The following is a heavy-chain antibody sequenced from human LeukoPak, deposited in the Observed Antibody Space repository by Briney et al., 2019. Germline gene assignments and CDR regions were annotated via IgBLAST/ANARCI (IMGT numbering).Heavy chain of an antibody. V-gene: IGHV3-21*01. Sequence: GGSLRLSCAASGFTFSSYSMNWVRQAPGKGLEWVSSISSSSSYIYYADSVKGRFTISRDNAKNSLYLQMNSLRAEDTAVYYCARVGRMVRGVIRFLPYNWFDPWGQGTLVTVSS. J-gene: IGHJ5*02. CDR2: ISSSSSYI. D-gene: IGHD3-10*01. CDR1: GFTFSSYS. CDR3: ARVGRMVRGVIRFLPYNWFDP.